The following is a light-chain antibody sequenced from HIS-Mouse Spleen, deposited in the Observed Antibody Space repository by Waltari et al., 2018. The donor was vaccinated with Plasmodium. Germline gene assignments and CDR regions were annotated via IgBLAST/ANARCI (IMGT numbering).Light chain of an antibody. CDR2: SAS. J-gene: IGKJ3*01. Sequence: IGMTQSPATLSVSTGERATLSCRPSQSVSSNLAGYQHKPGQAPELLIYSASTWPTGIPARFSVSGSGTEFTLTISSLHSEDFAVYYCQQYNNWSFTFGPGTKVDIK. V-gene: IGKV3-15*01. CDR3: QQYNNWSFT. CDR1: QSVSSN.